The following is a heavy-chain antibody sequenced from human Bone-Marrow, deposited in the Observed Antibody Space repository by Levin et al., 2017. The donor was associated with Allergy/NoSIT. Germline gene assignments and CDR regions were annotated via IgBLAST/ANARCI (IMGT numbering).Heavy chain of an antibody. CDR2: IWYDGSNK. Sequence: GGSLRLSCAASGFTFSSYGMHWVRQAPGKGLEWVAVIWYDGSNKYYADSVKGRFTISRDNSKNTLYLQMNSLRAEDTAVYYCARNAEYSYGQGFDYWGQGTLVTVSS. V-gene: IGHV3-33*01. CDR1: GFTFSSYG. D-gene: IGHD5-18*01. CDR3: ARNAEYSYGQGFDY. J-gene: IGHJ4*02.